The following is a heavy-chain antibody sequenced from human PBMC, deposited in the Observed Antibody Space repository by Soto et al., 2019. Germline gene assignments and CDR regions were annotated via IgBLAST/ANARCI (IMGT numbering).Heavy chain of an antibody. CDR3: ARYSNVGQDYYYYYMDV. Sequence: SETLSLTCTVSGGSISSGGYYWSWIRQHPGKGLEWIGYIYYSGSTNYNPSLKSRVTISVDTSKNQFSLKLSSVTAADTAEYYCARYSNVGQDYYYYYMDVWGKGTTVTVSS. D-gene: IGHD4-4*01. J-gene: IGHJ6*03. V-gene: IGHV4-61*08. CDR1: GGSISSGGYY. CDR2: IYYSGST.